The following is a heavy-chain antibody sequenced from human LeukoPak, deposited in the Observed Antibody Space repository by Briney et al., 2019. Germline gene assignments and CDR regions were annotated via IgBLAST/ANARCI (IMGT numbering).Heavy chain of an antibody. J-gene: IGHJ5*02. CDR3: AREGCSGWYWFDP. Sequence: ASVKVSCKASGYIFSNYGIIWVRQAPGQWLEWMGWINTYNGNTNYARKLQGRVTMTTDTSTSTVYMELRSLRYDDTAVYYCAREGCSGWYWFDPWGQGTLVTVSS. CDR1: GYIFSNYG. V-gene: IGHV1-18*01. CDR2: INTYNGNT. D-gene: IGHD6-19*01.